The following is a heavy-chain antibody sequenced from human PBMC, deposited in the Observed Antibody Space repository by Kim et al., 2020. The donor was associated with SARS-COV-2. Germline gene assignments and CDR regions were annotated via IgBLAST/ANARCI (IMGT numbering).Heavy chain of an antibody. CDR3: RGGFYFDY. CDR1: GHFFTRDS. V-gene: IGHV1-3*01. J-gene: IGHJ4*02. Sequence: ASVKVSCKTSGHFFTRDSIHWVRQAPGQGLEWMGGIDCGNGNTIYSQKFQGRVTFTTDTSASTAYMELGFLRSEDSAVYYCRGGFYFDYWGEGTLGTVSS. CDR2: IDCGNGNT. D-gene: IGHD3-16*01.